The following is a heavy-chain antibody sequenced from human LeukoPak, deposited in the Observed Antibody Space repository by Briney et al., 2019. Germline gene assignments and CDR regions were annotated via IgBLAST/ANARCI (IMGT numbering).Heavy chain of an antibody. CDR1: GFTFSSYA. CDR3: ARVQLWHYYYYGMDV. J-gene: IGHJ6*02. CDR2: ISSSSSYI. Sequence: GGSLRLSCAASGFTFSSYAMSWVRQAPGKGLEWVSSISSSSSYIYYADSVKGRFTISRDNAKNSLYLQMNSLRAEDTAVYYCARVQLWHYYYYGMDVWGQGTTVTVSS. D-gene: IGHD5-18*01. V-gene: IGHV3-21*01.